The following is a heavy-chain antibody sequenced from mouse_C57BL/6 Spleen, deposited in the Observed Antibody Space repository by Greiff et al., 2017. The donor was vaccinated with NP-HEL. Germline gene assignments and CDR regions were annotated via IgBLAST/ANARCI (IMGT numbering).Heavy chain of an antibody. CDR1: GYSITSGYY. CDR3: ARGVYYAMDY. V-gene: IGHV3-6*01. CDR2: ISYDGSN. J-gene: IGHJ4*01. Sequence: DVQLQESGPGLVKPSQSLSLTCSVTGYSITSGYYWNWIRQFPGNKLEWMGYISYDGSNNYNPSLKNRISITRDTSKNQFFLKLNSVTTEDTATYYCARGVYYAMDYWGQGTSVTVSS.